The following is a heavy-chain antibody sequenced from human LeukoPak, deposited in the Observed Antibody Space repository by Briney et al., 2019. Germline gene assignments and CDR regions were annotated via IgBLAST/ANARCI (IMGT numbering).Heavy chain of an antibody. CDR3: ARGKKYQLLMTFDY. CDR1: GFTFSSYW. J-gene: IGHJ4*02. D-gene: IGHD2-2*01. CDR2: IKQDGREK. V-gene: IGHV3-7*03. Sequence: GGSLRLSCAASGFTFSSYWMSWVRQAPGKGLEGGANIKQDGREKYYVDSVKGRFTISRDNAKNSLYLQMNSLRAEDTAVYYCARGKKYQLLMTFDYWGQGTLVTVSS.